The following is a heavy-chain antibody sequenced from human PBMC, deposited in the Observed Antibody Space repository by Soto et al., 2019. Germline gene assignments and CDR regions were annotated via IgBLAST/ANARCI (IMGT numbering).Heavy chain of an antibody. Sequence: QVQLVQSGAEVKKPGSSVRVSCKASGDTFTFYSINWVRQAPGLGLEWMGRINPILSMSNYAQRFQGRVTMTADKSTITAYSKLRSLRSEDTAMYYCASSYGSGYRAFDYWGQGALVTVSS. CDR2: INPILSMS. J-gene: IGHJ4*02. D-gene: IGHD3-10*01. V-gene: IGHV1-69*02. CDR1: GDTFTFYS. CDR3: ASSYGSGYRAFDY.